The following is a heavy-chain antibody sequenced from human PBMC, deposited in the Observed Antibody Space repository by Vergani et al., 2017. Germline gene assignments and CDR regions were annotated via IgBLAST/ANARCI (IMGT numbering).Heavy chain of an antibody. D-gene: IGHD3-22*01. V-gene: IGHV3-23*04. Sequence: VQLVESGGGVVQPGGSLRLSCAASGFTFSNAWMSWVRQAPGKGLEWVSAISGSGGSTYYADSVKGRFTISRDNSKNTLYLQMNSLRAEDTAVYYCAKEYYYDSSGSFDYWGQGTLVTVSS. CDR1: GFTFSNAW. CDR2: ISGSGGST. CDR3: AKEYYYDSSGSFDY. J-gene: IGHJ4*02.